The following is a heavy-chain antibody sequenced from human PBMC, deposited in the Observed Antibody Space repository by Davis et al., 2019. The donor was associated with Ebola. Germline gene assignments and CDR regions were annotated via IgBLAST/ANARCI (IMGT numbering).Heavy chain of an antibody. J-gene: IGHJ4*02. CDR1: GFTSSGSA. Sequence: GRSLRLSCAPSGFTSSGSAMHWVRKASGKGLEWVGRIRSKANGYATAYAASVKGRFTISRDDSKNTAYLQMNSLKTEDTAVYYCTSDYGDYGDYWGQGTLVTVSS. D-gene: IGHD4-17*01. V-gene: IGHV3-73*01. CDR3: TSDYGDYGDY. CDR2: IRSKANGYAT.